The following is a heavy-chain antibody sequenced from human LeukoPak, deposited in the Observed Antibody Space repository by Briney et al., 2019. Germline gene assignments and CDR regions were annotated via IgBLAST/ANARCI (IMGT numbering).Heavy chain of an antibody. CDR1: GGSISSGSYY. CDR2: ICTSGST. Sequence: SETLSLTCTVSGGSISSGSYYWSWIRQPAGKGLEWIGRICTSGSTNYNPSLKSRVTISVDTSKNQFSLKLSSVTAEDTAVYYCARDGVRDGLYFDYWGQGTLVTVSS. V-gene: IGHV4-61*02. D-gene: IGHD5-24*01. J-gene: IGHJ4*02. CDR3: ARDGVRDGLYFDY.